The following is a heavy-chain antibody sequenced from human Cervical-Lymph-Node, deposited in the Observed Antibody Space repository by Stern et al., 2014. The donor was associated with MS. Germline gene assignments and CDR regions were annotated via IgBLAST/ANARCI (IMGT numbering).Heavy chain of an antibody. CDR3: ATEPDTYGDYEANDDYYGMDV. V-gene: IGHV1-69*06. J-gene: IGHJ6*02. Sequence: QVPLVQSGAEVKKPGSSVKVSCKASGGTFSSYAISWVRPAPGPGLEWMGGIIPIFGPANYAQKFQGRVTITADKSTSTAYMELSSLRSEDTAVYYCATEPDTYGDYEANDDYYGMDVWGQGTTVTVSS. CDR2: IIPIFGPA. CDR1: GGTFSSYA. D-gene: IGHD4-17*01.